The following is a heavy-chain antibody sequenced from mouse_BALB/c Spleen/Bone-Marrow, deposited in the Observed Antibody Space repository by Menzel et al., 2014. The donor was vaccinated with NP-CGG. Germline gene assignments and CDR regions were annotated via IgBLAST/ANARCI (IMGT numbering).Heavy chain of an antibody. CDR1: GFTFSTYA. V-gene: IGHV5-9-1*01. CDR2: ISRGSGYI. J-gene: IGHJ1*01. D-gene: IGHD2-1*01. Sequence: EVKVVESGGGLAKPGGSLKLSCAASGFTFSTYAMSWVRQTPEKRLEWVANISRGSGYIYYTDNVKGQYTISRDNSTSTLYLQMSSLGSEDTAIYYCASRYGNYGNFDVWGEGTSVTVSS. CDR3: ASRYGNYGNFDV.